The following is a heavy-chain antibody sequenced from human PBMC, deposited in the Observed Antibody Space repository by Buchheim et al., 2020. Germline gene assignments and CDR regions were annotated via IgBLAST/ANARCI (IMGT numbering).Heavy chain of an antibody. CDR1: GFTFSSYA. J-gene: IGHJ4*02. CDR2: ISGSGGST. CDR3: AKADSSSWYAEWLSFGY. Sequence: EVQLLESGGGLVQPGGSLRLSCAASGFTFSSYAMSWVRQAPGKGLEWVSAISGSGGSTYYADSVKGRFTISRDNSQNTLYLQMNSLRAEDTAVYYCAKADSSSWYAEWLSFGYWGQGTL. D-gene: IGHD6-13*01. V-gene: IGHV3-23*01.